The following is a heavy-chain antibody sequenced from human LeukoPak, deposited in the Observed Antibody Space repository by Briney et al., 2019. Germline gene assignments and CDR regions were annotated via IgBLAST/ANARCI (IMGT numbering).Heavy chain of an antibody. D-gene: IGHD3-16*02. Sequence: GGSLRLSCAASGFTFSSYWMSWVRQAPGKGLECVANIKQDGSEKYYVDSVKGRFTISRDNAKNSLYLQMNSLRAEDTAVYYCARDADYVWGSYRTIYYFDYWGQGTLVTVSS. J-gene: IGHJ4*02. CDR1: GFTFSSYW. V-gene: IGHV3-7*03. CDR3: ARDADYVWGSYRTIYYFDY. CDR2: IKQDGSEK.